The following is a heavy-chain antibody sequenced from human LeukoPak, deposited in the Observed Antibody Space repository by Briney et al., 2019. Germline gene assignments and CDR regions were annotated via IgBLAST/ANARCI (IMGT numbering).Heavy chain of an antibody. Sequence: PGGSLRLSCAASGFSVSSNYMSWVRRAPGKGLEWVSVIYSGGSTYYADSVKGRFTISRDNSKNTLYLQMNSLRDEDTAVYYCAGSVEMATIMFDYWGQGTLVTVSS. CDR3: AGSVEMATIMFDY. V-gene: IGHV3-53*01. J-gene: IGHJ4*02. CDR2: IYSGGST. D-gene: IGHD5-24*01. CDR1: GFSVSSNY.